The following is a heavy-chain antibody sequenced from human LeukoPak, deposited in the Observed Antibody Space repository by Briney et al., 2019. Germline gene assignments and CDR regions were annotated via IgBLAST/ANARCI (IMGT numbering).Heavy chain of an antibody. J-gene: IGHJ6*02. V-gene: IGHV4-30-4*01. D-gene: IGHD2-15*01. CDR2: IYYSGST. CDR1: GVSISSGDYY. CDR3: ARGLGYCSGGSCSYGMDV. Sequence: SETLSLTCTVSGVSISSGDYYWSWIRQPPGKGLEWIGYIYYSGSTYYNPSLKSRVTISVDTSKNQFSLKLSSVTAADTAVYYCARGLGYCSGGSCSYGMDVWGQGTTVTVSS.